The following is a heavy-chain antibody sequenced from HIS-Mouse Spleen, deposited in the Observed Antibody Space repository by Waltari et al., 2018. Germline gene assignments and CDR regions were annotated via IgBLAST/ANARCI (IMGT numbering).Heavy chain of an antibody. D-gene: IGHD3-3*01. CDR2: INYSGRP. CDR3: ARSPYYDFWSGYSDNWFDP. V-gene: IGHV4-31*03. CDR1: GGSISSGGYY. J-gene: IGHJ5*02. Sequence: QVQLQESGPGLVKPSQTLSLTCTVSGGSISSGGYYWSWIRQHPGKGLGGIGYINYSGRPYYNPSLKRRVTISVDTSKNQFSLKLSSVTAADTAVYYCARSPYYDFWSGYSDNWFDPWGQGTLVTVSS.